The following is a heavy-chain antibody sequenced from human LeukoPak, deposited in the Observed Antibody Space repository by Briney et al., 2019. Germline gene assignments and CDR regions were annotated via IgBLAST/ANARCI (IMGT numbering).Heavy chain of an antibody. Sequence: SETLSLTCTVSGASMRTYYWSWIRQPPGKGLEWIGFIYHSGSNDYNPSLKSRGTISVDTSKNQFSLKLSSVTAADTAVYYCARTNYYGSGSYYPDLWGQGTLVTVSS. D-gene: IGHD3-10*01. CDR2: IYHSGSN. CDR3: ARTNYYGSGSYYPDL. V-gene: IGHV4-59*08. CDR1: GASMRTYY. J-gene: IGHJ5*02.